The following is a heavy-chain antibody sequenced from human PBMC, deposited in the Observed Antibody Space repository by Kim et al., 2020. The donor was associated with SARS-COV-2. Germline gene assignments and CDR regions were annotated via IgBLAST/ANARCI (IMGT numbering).Heavy chain of an antibody. J-gene: IGHJ4*02. V-gene: IGHV3-23*01. Sequence: AESVTGRFTISRDNSKNTLLLKMNSLRTEDTAVYYCAKARITVAGTSDYWGQGTLVTVSS. D-gene: IGHD6-19*01. CDR3: AKARITVAGTSDY.